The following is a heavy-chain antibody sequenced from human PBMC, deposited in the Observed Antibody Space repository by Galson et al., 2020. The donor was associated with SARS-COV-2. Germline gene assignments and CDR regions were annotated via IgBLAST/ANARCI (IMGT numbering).Heavy chain of an antibody. Sequence: GESLKISCAASGFTLSNYGMHWVRQAPGKGLEWVAVISNDGSNKYHADSVKGRFTISRDNSKNMLYLQMNSLRAEDTAVYYCAKVGGSSDPAFDIWGQGTMVTVSS. D-gene: IGHD1-26*01. J-gene: IGHJ3*02. CDR2: ISNDGSNK. CDR1: GFTLSNYG. CDR3: AKVGGSSDPAFDI. V-gene: IGHV3-30*18.